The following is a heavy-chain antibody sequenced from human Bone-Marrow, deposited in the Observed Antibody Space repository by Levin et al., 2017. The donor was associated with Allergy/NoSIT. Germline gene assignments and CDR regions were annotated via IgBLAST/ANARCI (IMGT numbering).Heavy chain of an antibody. V-gene: IGHV3-9*01. D-gene: IGHD6-19*01. CDR1: GFAFDDYA. Sequence: GGSLRLSCAASGFAFDDYAMHWVRQAPGKGLEWVSGISWNSGSIGYADSVKGRFTISRDNAKNSLYLQMNSLRAEDTALYYCAKVAVAGDYYFDYWGQGTLVTVSS. J-gene: IGHJ4*02. CDR3: AKVAVAGDYYFDY. CDR2: ISWNSGSI.